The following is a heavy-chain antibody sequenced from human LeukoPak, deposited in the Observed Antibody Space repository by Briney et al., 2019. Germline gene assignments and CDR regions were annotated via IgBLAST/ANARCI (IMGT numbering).Heavy chain of an antibody. CDR2: IIPIFGTA. D-gene: IGHD6-19*01. V-gene: IGHV1-69*06. Sequence: SVKVSCKASGGTFSSYAISWVRQAPGQGLEWMGGIIPIFGTANYAQKFQGRVTITADKSTSTAYMELSSLRSEDTAVYYCARDGRGYSSGRVSGDYMDVWGKGTTVTVSS. J-gene: IGHJ6*03. CDR1: GGTFSSYA. CDR3: ARDGRGYSSGRVSGDYMDV.